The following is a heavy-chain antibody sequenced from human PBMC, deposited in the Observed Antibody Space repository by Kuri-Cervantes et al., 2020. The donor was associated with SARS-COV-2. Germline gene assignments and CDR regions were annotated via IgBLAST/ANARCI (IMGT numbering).Heavy chain of an antibody. D-gene: IGHD3-3*01. Sequence: GESLKISCAASGFTFSDYNVNWLRQAPGKGLEWVSSISSSSRYIYYADSVKGRFTISRDNAKNSLYLQMNSLRAEDTAVYYCAREGTYYDFWSGHTHDAFDIWGQGTMVTVSS. J-gene: IGHJ3*02. V-gene: IGHV3-21*01. CDR1: GFTFSDYN. CDR3: AREGTYYDFWSGHTHDAFDI. CDR2: ISSSSRYI.